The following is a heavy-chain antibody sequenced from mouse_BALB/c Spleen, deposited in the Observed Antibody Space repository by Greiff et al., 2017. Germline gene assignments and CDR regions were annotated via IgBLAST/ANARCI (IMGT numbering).Heavy chain of an antibody. J-gene: IGHJ4*01. D-gene: IGHD1-1*01. V-gene: IGHV2-9*02. CDR2: IWAGGST. CDR3: ARDYYGSSYEAMDY. Sequence: VKLVESGPGLVAPSQSLSITCTVSGFSLTSYGVHWVRQPPGKGLEWLGVIWAGGSTNYNSALMYRLSISKDNSKSQVFLKMNSLQTDDTAMYYCARDYYGSSYEAMDYWGQGTSVTVSS. CDR1: GFSLTSYG.